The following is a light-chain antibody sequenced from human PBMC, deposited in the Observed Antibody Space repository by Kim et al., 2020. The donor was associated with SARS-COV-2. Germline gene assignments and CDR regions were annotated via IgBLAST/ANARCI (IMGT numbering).Light chain of an antibody. CDR2: DAS. V-gene: IGKV3-11*01. Sequence: SSPGARTAHATRASKSVVNSLAWYQQKPGRAPRLLIDDASSRATGIPARFSGSGSGTEFTLTISSLEPEDFALYYCYHRSVLPPGSFGQGTKLEI. J-gene: IGKJ2*04. CDR1: KSVVNS. CDR3: YHRSVLPPGS.